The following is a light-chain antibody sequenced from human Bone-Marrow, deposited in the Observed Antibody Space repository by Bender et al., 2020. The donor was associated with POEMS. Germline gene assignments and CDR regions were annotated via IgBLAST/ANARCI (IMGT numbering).Light chain of an antibody. V-gene: IGLV2-14*02. CDR3: QSHDSSLSGSVV. Sequence: QSALTQPASVSGSPGQSITISCTGTSSDVGSSNLVSWYQQHPGKAPQLMIYEGSKRPSGVSSRFSGSKSGNTASLTISGLQAEDEAVYYCQSHDSSLSGSVVFGGGTKVTVL. CDR1: SSDVGSSNL. CDR2: EGS. J-gene: IGLJ2*01.